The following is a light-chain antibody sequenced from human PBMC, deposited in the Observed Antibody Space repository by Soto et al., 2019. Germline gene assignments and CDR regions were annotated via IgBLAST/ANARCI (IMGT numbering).Light chain of an antibody. Sequence: AIQLTESPSSLSSSVGDRVTITCRASQGISSALAWYHQKPGKAPKLLIYDASSMESRGPSRFSGSGSGTDFTLPISSLQPEDFATYYCQQFNSYPQITFGPGTKVDIK. CDR1: QGISSA. J-gene: IGKJ3*01. CDR3: QQFNSYPQIT. V-gene: IGKV1-13*02. CDR2: DAS.